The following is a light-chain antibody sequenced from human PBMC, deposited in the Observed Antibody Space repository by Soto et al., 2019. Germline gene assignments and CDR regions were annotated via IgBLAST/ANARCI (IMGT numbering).Light chain of an antibody. CDR1: QSVSSH. J-gene: IGKJ2*03. Sequence: EIVLTQSPATLSLSPGERATLSCRASQSVSSHLAWYQQKPGQAPKLLMYDASNRATGIPARFSGSGSGTDFTLTISSLEPDDFAIYYCQQRFNGPYSFGQGTKLEIK. V-gene: IGKV3-11*01. CDR2: DAS. CDR3: QQRFNGPYS.